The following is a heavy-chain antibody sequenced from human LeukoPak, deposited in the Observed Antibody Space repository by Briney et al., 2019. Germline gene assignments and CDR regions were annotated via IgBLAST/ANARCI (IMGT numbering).Heavy chain of an antibody. J-gene: IGHJ4*02. CDR3: AKLGVLLWFGEHFDY. CDR2: IYADGNT. CDR1: GFTFSSYA. D-gene: IGHD3-10*01. Sequence: GGSLRLSCAASGFTFSSYAMSWVRQAPGRGLEWVSFIYADGNTYYADSVKGRFTISRDNAKNSLYLQMNSLRAEDTAVYYCAKLGVLLWFGEHFDYWGQGTLVTVSS. V-gene: IGHV3-23*03.